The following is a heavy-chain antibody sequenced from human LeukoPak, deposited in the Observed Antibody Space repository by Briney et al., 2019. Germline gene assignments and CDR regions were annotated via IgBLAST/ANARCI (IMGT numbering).Heavy chain of an antibody. CDR2: ISAYNGNT. Sequence: ASVKVSCKASGYTFTSYDINWVRQATGQGLEWMGWISAYNGNTNYAQKLQGRVTMTTDTSTSTAYTELRSLRSDDTAVYYCARLLWFGDDWFDPWGQGTLVTVSS. CDR3: ARLLWFGDDWFDP. D-gene: IGHD3-10*01. V-gene: IGHV1-18*01. J-gene: IGHJ5*02. CDR1: GYTFTSYD.